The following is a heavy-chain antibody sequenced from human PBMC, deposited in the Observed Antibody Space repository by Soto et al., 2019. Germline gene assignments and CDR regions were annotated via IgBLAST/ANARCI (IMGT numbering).Heavy chain of an antibody. Sequence: QVQLQESGPGLVEPSQTLSLGCTVSGDSIRSDGSYWSWIRQHPGKGLEWIGYIYYSGSTYNNPSLKRRGXTXAXPSKNQFSLNLRSVTAADTAVYFCARLTSYYDTSGYEGWFDPWGKGTLVTVSS. D-gene: IGHD3-22*01. J-gene: IGHJ5*02. CDR1: GDSIRSDGSY. CDR3: ARLTSYYDTSGYEGWFDP. V-gene: IGHV4-31*03. CDR2: IYYSGST.